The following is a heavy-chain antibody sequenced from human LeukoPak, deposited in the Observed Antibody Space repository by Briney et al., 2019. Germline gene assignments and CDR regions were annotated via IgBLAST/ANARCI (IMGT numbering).Heavy chain of an antibody. V-gene: IGHV3-23*01. J-gene: IGHJ6*04. D-gene: IGHD3-10*02. Sequence: PGGTLRLSCAASGFTFTSFGMSWVRQAPGKGLEWVSTISGSGGSTYYADSVKGRFTISRDNSKNTLYLQMNTLRAEDTAVYYCAELGITMIGGVWGKGTTVTISS. CDR3: AELGITMIGGV. CDR2: ISGSGGST. CDR1: GFTFTSFG.